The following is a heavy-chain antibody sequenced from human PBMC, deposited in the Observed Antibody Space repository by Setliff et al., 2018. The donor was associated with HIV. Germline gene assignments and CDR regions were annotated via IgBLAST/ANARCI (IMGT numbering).Heavy chain of an antibody. CDR2: ISNSGSTI. CDR3: ARGRPTGYFDC. V-gene: IGHV3-11*04. J-gene: IGHJ4*02. D-gene: IGHD1-1*01. Sequence: GGSLRLSCAASGFTFSDYYMSWIRQAPGKGLEWVSYISNSGSTIYYADSVKGRFTISRDNAKNSLYLQMNSLRGEDTAVYYCARGRPTGYFDCWGQGTLVTVSS. CDR1: GFTFSDYY.